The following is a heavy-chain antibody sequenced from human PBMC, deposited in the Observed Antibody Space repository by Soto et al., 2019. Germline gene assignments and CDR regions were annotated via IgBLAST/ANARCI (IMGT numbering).Heavy chain of an antibody. CDR1: GYTFTSYG. D-gene: IGHD2-15*01. CDR2: ISAYNGNT. CDR3: ARDYVVVVVAATRPAGYYYGMDV. Sequence: ASVKVSCKASGYTFTSYGISWVRQAPGQGLAWMGWISAYNGNTNYAQKLQCRVTMTTDTSTSTAYMELRSLRSDDTAVYYCARDYVVVVVAATRPAGYYYGMDVWGQGTTVTVSS. J-gene: IGHJ6*02. V-gene: IGHV1-18*04.